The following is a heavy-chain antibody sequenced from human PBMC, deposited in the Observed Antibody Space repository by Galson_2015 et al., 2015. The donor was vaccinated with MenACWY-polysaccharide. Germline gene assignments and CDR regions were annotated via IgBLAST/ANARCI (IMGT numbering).Heavy chain of an antibody. D-gene: IGHD6-19*01. V-gene: IGHV1-8*01. CDR3: ARGRRDTAVAAPAAVLLDY. CDR1: GYTFSSYD. Sequence: SVKVSCKASGYTFSSYDINWVRQATGQRLEWMGWMNPNSGNTGYAQKFQGRVTMTRNTSISTAYMELSSLTSEDTAVYCWARGRRDTAVAAPAAVLLDYWGQGILVTVSS. J-gene: IGHJ4*02. CDR2: MNPNSGNT.